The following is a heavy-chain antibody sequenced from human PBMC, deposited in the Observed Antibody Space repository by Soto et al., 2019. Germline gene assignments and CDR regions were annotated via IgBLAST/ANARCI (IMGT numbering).Heavy chain of an antibody. D-gene: IGHD3-22*01. V-gene: IGHV3-9*01. CDR1: GFTFDDYA. J-gene: IGHJ5*02. CDR2: ISWNSGSI. Sequence: DVQLVESGGGLVQPGRSLRLSCAASGFTFDDYAMHWVRQAPGKGLEWVSGISWNSGSIGYADSVKGRFTISRDNAKNSLYLQMNSLRAEDTALYYCAKDPGGVVVAGGWFDPWGQGTLVTVSS. CDR3: AKDPGGVVVAGGWFDP.